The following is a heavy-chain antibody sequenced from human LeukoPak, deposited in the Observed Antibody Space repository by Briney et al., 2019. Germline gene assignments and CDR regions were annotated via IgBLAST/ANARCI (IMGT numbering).Heavy chain of an antibody. Sequence: GGSLRLSCAAFGFPFDRYWMSWVRLAPGKGLEWVANIKHDGSEKTFVDSVKGRFTISRDNAENSLYLQMNSLRAEDTAVYYCARQPIYEAYFDFWGQGTLVTVSS. CDR3: ARQPIYEAYFDF. D-gene: IGHD3-16*01. J-gene: IGHJ4*02. V-gene: IGHV3-7*01. CDR1: GFPFDRYW. CDR2: IKHDGSEK.